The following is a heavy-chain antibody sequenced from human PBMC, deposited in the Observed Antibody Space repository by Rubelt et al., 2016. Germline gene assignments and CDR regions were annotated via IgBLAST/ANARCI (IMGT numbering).Heavy chain of an antibody. Sequence: QLQLQESGPGLVKPSETLSLTCSVSGGSISSSSNYWGWIRQPPGKGLEWIGSIYYSGNTYYNPSLKSRVTISGDTSKNQFAWERSCGTSADTAVYYGTGVSNGASSSDYMGVWGKGTTVTVSS. CDR3: TGVSNGASSSDYMGV. CDR1: GGSISSSSNY. V-gene: IGHV4-39*01. J-gene: IGHJ6*03. CDR2: IYYSGNT. D-gene: IGHD6-6*01.